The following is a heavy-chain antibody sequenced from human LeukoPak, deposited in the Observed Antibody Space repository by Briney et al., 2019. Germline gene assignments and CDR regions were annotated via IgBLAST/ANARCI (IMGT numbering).Heavy chain of an antibody. CDR1: GFIFGDHA. V-gene: IGHV3-49*04. D-gene: IGHD3-10*01. Sequence: GGSLRLSCRGYGFIFGDHAMSWVRRPPGKGLXXXXXXXSRAYGATTEYAASVEGRFIISRDDSKGIAYLEMNSLETDDTALYYCARGPILLWIHNGMDVWGQGTTVIVSS. CDR2: XXSRAYGATT. CDR3: ARGPILLWIHNGMDV. J-gene: IGHJ6*02.